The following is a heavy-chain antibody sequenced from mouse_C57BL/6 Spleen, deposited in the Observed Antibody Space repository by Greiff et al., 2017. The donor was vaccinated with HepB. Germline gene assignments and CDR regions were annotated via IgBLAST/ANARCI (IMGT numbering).Heavy chain of an antibody. J-gene: IGHJ4*01. Sequence: ESGPGLVKPSQSLSLTCSVTGYSITSGYYWNWIRQFPGNKLEWMGYISYDGSNNYNPSLKNRISITRDTSKNQFFLKLNSVTTEDTATYYCARADGYYPLYAMDYWGQGTSVTVSS. V-gene: IGHV3-6*01. CDR2: ISYDGSN. CDR3: ARADGYYPLYAMDY. D-gene: IGHD2-3*01. CDR1: GYSITSGYY.